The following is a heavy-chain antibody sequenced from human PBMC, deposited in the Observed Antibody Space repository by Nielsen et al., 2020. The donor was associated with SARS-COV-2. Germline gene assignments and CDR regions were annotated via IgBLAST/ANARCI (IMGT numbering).Heavy chain of an antibody. CDR1: RGSISHYF. Sequence: SETLSLTCTVSRGSISHYFWSWVRQPPGKGLEWIGYIYYSGSTNYNPSLKSRVTISVDTSKNQFSLKLSSVTAADTAVYYCARESGNYYDSSAYYFDYWGQGTLVTVSS. D-gene: IGHD3-22*01. CDR3: ARESGNYYDSSAYYFDY. CDR2: IYYSGST. V-gene: IGHV4-59*01. J-gene: IGHJ4*02.